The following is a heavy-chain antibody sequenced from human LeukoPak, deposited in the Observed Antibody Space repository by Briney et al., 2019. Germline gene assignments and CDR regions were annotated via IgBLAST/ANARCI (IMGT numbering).Heavy chain of an antibody. Sequence: SGPALVKPTQTLTLTCTFSGFSLSSSGMCVSWIRQPPGKALEWLARIDWDDDKYYSTSLKTRLTISKDTSKNQVVLTMTNMDPVDTATYYCARTITGTPGKWFDPWGQGTLVTVSS. CDR2: IDWDDDK. D-gene: IGHD1-20*01. CDR1: GFSLSSSGMC. V-gene: IGHV2-70*11. CDR3: ARTITGTPGKWFDP. J-gene: IGHJ5*02.